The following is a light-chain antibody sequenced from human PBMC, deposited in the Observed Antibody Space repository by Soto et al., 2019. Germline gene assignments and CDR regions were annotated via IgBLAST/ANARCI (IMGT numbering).Light chain of an antibody. CDR2: EAT. J-gene: IGLJ1*01. Sequence: QSVLTQPASVSGSPGQSITISCTGTSSDIGSSNLVSWYQDHPGKAPKLIIYEATRRPSGISYRFSGSKSGNTASLTISGLQAEDEADYYCCSYAGSNTYVFGTGTKVTVL. CDR1: SSDIGSSNL. CDR3: CSYAGSNTYV. V-gene: IGLV2-23*01.